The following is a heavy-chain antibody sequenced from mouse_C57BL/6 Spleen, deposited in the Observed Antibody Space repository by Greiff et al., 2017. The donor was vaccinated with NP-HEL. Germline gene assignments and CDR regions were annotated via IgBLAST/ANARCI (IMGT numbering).Heavy chain of an antibody. V-gene: IGHV1-59*01. CDR3: ARDLPGDYAMDY. J-gene: IGHJ4*01. CDR2: IDPSDSYT. Sequence: QVQLQQSGAELVRPGTSVKLSCKASGYTFTSYWMHWVKQRPGQGLEWIGVIDPSDSYTNYNQKFKGKATLTAYTSSSTAYMQLSSLTSEDSAVDYCARDLPGDYAMDYWGQGTSVTVSS. CDR1: GYTFTSYW.